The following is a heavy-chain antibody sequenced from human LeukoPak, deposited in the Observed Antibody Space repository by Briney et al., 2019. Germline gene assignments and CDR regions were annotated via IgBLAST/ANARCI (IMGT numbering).Heavy chain of an antibody. CDR2: INWNGGST. CDR3: ARTYYYASDY. Sequence: GGSLRLSCAASGFTFDDYGMSWARQAPGKGLEWVSGINWNGGSTGYADSVKGRFTISRDNAKNSLYLQMNSLRAEDTALYHCARTYYYASDYRGQGTLVTVSS. CDR1: GFTFDDYG. J-gene: IGHJ4*02. V-gene: IGHV3-20*01. D-gene: IGHD3-10*01.